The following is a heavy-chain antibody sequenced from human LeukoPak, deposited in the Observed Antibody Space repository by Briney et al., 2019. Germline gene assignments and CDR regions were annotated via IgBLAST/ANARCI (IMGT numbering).Heavy chain of an antibody. CDR1: GFTVSSNY. J-gene: IGHJ4*02. D-gene: IGHD2-21*01. CDR2: IYSDGST. V-gene: IGHV3-53*01. Sequence: PGGSLRLSCAVSGFTVSSNYMSWVRQAPGKGLEWVSVIYSDGSTYSADSVKGRFTISRDNSKNTLYLQMNSLRAEDTAVYYCAKDIELAYCGGDCYRYFDYWGQGTLVTVSS. CDR3: AKDIELAYCGGDCYRYFDY.